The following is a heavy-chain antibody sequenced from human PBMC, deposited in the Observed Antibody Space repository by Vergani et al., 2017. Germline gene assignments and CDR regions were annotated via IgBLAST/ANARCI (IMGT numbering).Heavy chain of an antibody. CDR2: ISAYNGNT. V-gene: IGHV1-18*01. J-gene: IGHJ2*01. CDR1: GYTFTSYG. CDR3: ARDLREGYSSSSRDWYFDL. Sequence: QVQLVQSGAEVKKPGASVKVSCKASGYTFTSYGISWVRQAPGQGLEWMGWISAYNGNTNYAQKLQGRVTMTTDTSTSTAYMELSSLRSEDTAVYYCARDLREGYSSSSRDWYFDLWGRGTLVTVSS. D-gene: IGHD6-6*01.